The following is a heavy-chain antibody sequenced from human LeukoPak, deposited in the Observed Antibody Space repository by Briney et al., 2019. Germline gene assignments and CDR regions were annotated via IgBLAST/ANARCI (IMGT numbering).Heavy chain of an antibody. CDR1: GGSISSYY. D-gene: IGHD3-3*01. Sequence: PSETLSLTCTVSGGSISSYYWSWLRQPPGKGLEWIGYIYTSGSTNYNPSLKRRVTISVDTSKKQFSLKLSSVTAADTAVYYCARALEWYADPYYLGYGGQGTLATVS. CDR3: ARALEWYADPYYLGY. V-gene: IGHV4-4*09. CDR2: IYTSGST. J-gene: IGHJ4*02.